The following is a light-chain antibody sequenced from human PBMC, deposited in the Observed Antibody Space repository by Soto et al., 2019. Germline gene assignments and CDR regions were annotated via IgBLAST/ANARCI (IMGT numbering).Light chain of an antibody. J-gene: IGKJ4*01. CDR3: QQLNSYPLT. Sequence: DIQLTQSPSFLSASVGDRFTITCRASQGISTFLAWYQQKPGKAPKLLIYAASILQSGVPSRFRGSGSGTDFTLTISRLQPEDFATYFCQQLNSYPLTFGGGTKVDIK. CDR2: AAS. V-gene: IGKV1-9*01. CDR1: QGISTF.